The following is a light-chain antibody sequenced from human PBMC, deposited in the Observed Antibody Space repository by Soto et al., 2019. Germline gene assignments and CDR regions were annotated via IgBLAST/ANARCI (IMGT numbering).Light chain of an antibody. CDR3: MQALQRRT. CDR2: VGS. CDR1: QSLLHRNGYNY. J-gene: IGKJ2*01. Sequence: DIVLTQSPLSLPVTSGEPASFSCRSVQSLLHRNGYNYMDWYLQKPGQSPQLLIYVGSNRASGVPDRFSVSGSGKDFTLKISRVDDEDVGDYYFMQALQRRTFGQGTKLEIK. V-gene: IGKV2-28*01.